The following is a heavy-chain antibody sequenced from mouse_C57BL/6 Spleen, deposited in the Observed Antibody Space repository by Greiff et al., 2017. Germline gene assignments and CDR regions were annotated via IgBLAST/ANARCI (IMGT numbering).Heavy chain of an antibody. Sequence: QVQLQQSGAELVKPGASVKISCKASGYAFSSYWMNWVKQRPGKGLEWIGQIYPGDGDTNYNGKFKGKATLTADKSSSTAYMQLSSLTSEDSAVYCCASKIYYDYDGAMDYWGQGTSVTVSS. V-gene: IGHV1-80*01. J-gene: IGHJ4*01. D-gene: IGHD2-4*01. CDR1: GYAFSSYW. CDR3: ASKIYYDYDGAMDY. CDR2: IYPGDGDT.